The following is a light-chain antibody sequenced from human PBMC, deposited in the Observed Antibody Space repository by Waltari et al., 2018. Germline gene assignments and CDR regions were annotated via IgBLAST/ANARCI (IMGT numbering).Light chain of an antibody. CDR1: SSAVGGYNY. J-gene: IGLJ2*01. V-gene: IGLV2-14*03. CDR2: DVS. CDR3: SSYTSSNTLVV. Sequence: QSALTQPASVSGSPGQSITISCTGTSSAVGGYNYVSWYQQHPGKAPKLMIYDVSNRPSGVSNRFSSSKSGNTASLTISGLQAEDESDYYCSSYTSSNTLVVFGGGTKLTVL.